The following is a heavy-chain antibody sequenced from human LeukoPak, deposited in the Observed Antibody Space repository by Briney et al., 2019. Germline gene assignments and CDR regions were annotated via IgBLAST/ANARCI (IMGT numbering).Heavy chain of an antibody. V-gene: IGHV1-2*06. CDR2: INPNSGGT. D-gene: IGHD2-21*02. CDR1: GYTFTGYY. J-gene: IGHJ3*02. Sequence: ASVKVSCKASGYTFTGYYMHWVRQAPGQGLEWMGRINPNSGGTNYAQKFQGRVTMTRDTSISTAYMELSRLRSDDTAVYYCASVTPYCGGDCYLGAFDIWGQGTMVTVSS. CDR3: ASVTPYCGGDCYLGAFDI.